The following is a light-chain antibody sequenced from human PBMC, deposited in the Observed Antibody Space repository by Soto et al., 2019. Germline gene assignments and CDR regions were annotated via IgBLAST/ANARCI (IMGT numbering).Light chain of an antibody. Sequence: QTVGTQEPSLTVSPGGTVTSTCGSTTGAVTSGHYPYWFQQKPGQAPRTLIYDTVNRESWTPARFSGSLLGGKAALTLSGAQPEDEAEYYCMLSYNAAGVLGGVTKLTVL. CDR1: TGAVTSGHY. CDR3: MLSYNAAGV. V-gene: IGLV7-46*01. CDR2: DTV. J-gene: IGLJ2*01.